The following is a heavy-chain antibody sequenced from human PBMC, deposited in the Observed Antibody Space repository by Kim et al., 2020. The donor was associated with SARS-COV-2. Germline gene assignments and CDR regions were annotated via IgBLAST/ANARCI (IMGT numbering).Heavy chain of an antibody. Sequence: GGSLRLSCATSGFTFSDYYMSWVRLPPGKGLEWLSFITRNSTTIYYADSVKGRFTISRDNAKNSLYLQMNSLRDEDTGVYYCVRDGGGGAFDILGHGRM. J-gene: IGHJ3*02. D-gene: IGHD3-16*01. CDR1: GFTFSDYY. V-gene: IGHV3-48*02. CDR2: ITRNSTTI. CDR3: VRDGGGGAFDI.